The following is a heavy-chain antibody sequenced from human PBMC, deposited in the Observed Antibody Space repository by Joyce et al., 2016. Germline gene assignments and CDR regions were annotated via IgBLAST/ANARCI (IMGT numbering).Heavy chain of an antibody. CDR1: GGAFSNFT. CDR2: SIPFFGAA. CDR3: ARGGTSSDHYFFYTLDV. D-gene: IGHD1-14*01. V-gene: IGHV1-69*12. Sequence: QVLLVQSGATVKRPGSSLRVSCKSSGGAFSNFTVNWVRQAPGQRLEWMGGSIPFFGAAKYAEHFQGRVTLTADLSTRTAYMELSYLTSADTAVYYCARGGTSSDHYFFYTLDVWGPGTTVIVSS. J-gene: IGHJ6*02.